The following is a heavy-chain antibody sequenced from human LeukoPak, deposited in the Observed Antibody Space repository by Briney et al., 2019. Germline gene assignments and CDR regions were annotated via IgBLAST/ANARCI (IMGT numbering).Heavy chain of an antibody. Sequence: ASVKVSCKASGYTFTSYGISWVRQAPGQGLEWMGLISAYNGNTNYAQKLQGRVTMTTDTSTSTAYMELRSLRSDDTAVYYCARDWSENDIVATFRLYYYYYYGMDVWGQGTTVTVSS. CDR1: GYTFTSYG. CDR2: ISAYNGNT. D-gene: IGHD5-12*01. J-gene: IGHJ6*02. V-gene: IGHV1-18*01. CDR3: ARDWSENDIVATFRLYYYYYYGMDV.